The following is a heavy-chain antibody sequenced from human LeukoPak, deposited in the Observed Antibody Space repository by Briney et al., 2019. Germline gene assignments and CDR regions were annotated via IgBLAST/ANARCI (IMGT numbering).Heavy chain of an antibody. Sequence: GGSLRLSCAASGFTFSSYGMSWVHQAPGKGLEWVSCVSGGGESTYYADSVKGRFTISRDNSKNTLYLQMDSLRAEDTAIYYCAKDRVTSTSTVRFDPWGQGTLVTVSS. J-gene: IGHJ5*02. V-gene: IGHV3-23*01. CDR1: GFTFSSYG. D-gene: IGHD2/OR15-2a*01. CDR3: AKDRVTSTSTVRFDP. CDR2: VSGGGEST.